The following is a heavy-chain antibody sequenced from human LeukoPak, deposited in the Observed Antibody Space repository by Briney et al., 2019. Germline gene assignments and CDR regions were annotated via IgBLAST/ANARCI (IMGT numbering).Heavy chain of an antibody. CDR1: GGSISSGGYY. CDR3: ARGLVPTGVDY. Sequence: SQTLSLTCTVSGGSISSGGYYWSWIRQHPGKGLEWIGYIYYSGSTYYNPSLKSRVTISVDTSKNQFSLKLSSVTAADTAVYYCARGLVPTGVDYWGQGTLVTVSS. V-gene: IGHV4-31*03. D-gene: IGHD1-14*01. J-gene: IGHJ4*02. CDR2: IYYSGST.